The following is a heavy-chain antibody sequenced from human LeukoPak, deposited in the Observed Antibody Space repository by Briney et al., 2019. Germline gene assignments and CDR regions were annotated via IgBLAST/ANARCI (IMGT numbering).Heavy chain of an antibody. CDR2: IYYSGST. D-gene: IGHD1-26*01. V-gene: IGHV4-59*01. CDR3: ARDPSGAGDWYFDL. Sequence: PSETLSLTCTVSGGSISSYYWSWIRQPPGKGLEWLGYIYYSGSTNYNPSLKSRVTISVDTSKNQFSLKLSSVTAADTAVYYCARDPSGAGDWYFDLWGRGTLVTVSS. J-gene: IGHJ2*01. CDR1: GGSISSYY.